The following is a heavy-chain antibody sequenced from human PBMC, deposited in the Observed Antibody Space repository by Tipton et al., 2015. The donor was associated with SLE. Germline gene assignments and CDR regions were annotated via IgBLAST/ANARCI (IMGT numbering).Heavy chain of an antibody. CDR2: ISGSGTNK. CDR3: TIEYSSSDAFDF. CDR1: GFRFSSYE. J-gene: IGHJ4*02. D-gene: IGHD6-6*01. Sequence: SLRLSCAASGFRFSSYEMNWVRQAPGKGLEWVSYISGSGTNKYYVDSVKGRFTISRDNAKNSLYLQMNSLRAEDTALYYCTIEYSSSDAFDFWGQGTLVTVSS. V-gene: IGHV3-48*03.